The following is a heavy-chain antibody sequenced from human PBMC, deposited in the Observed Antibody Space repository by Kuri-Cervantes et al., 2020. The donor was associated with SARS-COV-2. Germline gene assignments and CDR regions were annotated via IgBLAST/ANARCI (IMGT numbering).Heavy chain of an antibody. J-gene: IGHJ3*02. CDR3: ARQGSGSYYDDAFDI. CDR1: GFSFSSYW. Sequence: KVSCKGSGFSFSSYWISWVRQMPGQGLEYMGRIDPIDSSTNYSPSFQGHVTISADRSISTAYPQWTSLKASDTAIYYCARQGSGSYYDDAFDIWGQGTMVTVSS. D-gene: IGHD1-26*01. V-gene: IGHV5-10-1*01. CDR2: IDPIDSST.